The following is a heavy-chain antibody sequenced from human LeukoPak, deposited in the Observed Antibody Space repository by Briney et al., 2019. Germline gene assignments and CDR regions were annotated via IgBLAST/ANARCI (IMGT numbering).Heavy chain of an antibody. CDR3: ARGAYYYDSSGYPIQH. D-gene: IGHD3-22*01. CDR2: IYYSGST. J-gene: IGHJ1*01. CDR1: GGSFSGYY. V-gene: IGHV4-34*09. Sequence: SETLSLTCAVYGGSFSGYYWSWIRQPPGKGLEWIGYIYYSGSTYYNPSLKSRVTISVDTSKNQFSLKLSSVTAADTAVYYCARGAYYYDSSGYPIQHWGQGTLVTVSS.